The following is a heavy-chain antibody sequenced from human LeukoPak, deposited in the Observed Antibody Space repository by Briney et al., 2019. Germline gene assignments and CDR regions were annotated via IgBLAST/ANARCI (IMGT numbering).Heavy chain of an antibody. V-gene: IGHV4-39*07. CDR1: GGSINTPNYY. Sequence: PSETLSLTCTVSGGSINTPNYYWGWIRQTPGKGLEWIGNIFYSGGTYYSPSLTSRVTISLDTSRNQFSLKLNSVTAADTAVYYCARGESAYYYDSSGYLPDYWGQGTLVTVSS. CDR2: IFYSGGT. D-gene: IGHD3-22*01. CDR3: ARGESAYYYDSSGYLPDY. J-gene: IGHJ4*02.